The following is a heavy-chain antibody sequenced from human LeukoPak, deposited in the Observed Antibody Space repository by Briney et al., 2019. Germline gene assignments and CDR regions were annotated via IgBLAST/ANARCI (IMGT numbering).Heavy chain of an antibody. CDR1: GFTFSDYY. J-gene: IGHJ4*02. CDR2: ISSSGSTI. D-gene: IGHD3-10*01. CDR3: ARDQSYGSGSPHFDY. Sequence: GGSLRLSCTTSGFTFSDYYMSWIRQAPGKGLEWVSYISSSGSTIYYADSVKGRFTISRDNSKNTLYLQMNSLRAEDTAVYYCARDQSYGSGSPHFDYWGQGPLVTVSS. V-gene: IGHV3-11*01.